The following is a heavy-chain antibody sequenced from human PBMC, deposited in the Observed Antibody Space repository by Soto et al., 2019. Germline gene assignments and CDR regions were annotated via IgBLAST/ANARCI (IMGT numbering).Heavy chain of an antibody. J-gene: IGHJ6*02. CDR2: INHSGST. CDR1: GGSFSGYY. CDR3: ARGTDHIEYSSSGSEYYGMDV. D-gene: IGHD6-6*01. Sequence: QVQLQQWGAGLLKPSETLSLTCAVYGGSFSGYYWSWIRQPPGKGLEWIGEINHSGSTNYNPSLKSRVTISVDTSKNQFSLKLSSVTAADTAVYYCARGTDHIEYSSSGSEYYGMDVWGQGTTVTVSS. V-gene: IGHV4-34*01.